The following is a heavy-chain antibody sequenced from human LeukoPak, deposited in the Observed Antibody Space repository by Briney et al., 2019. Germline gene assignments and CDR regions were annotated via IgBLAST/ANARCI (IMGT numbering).Heavy chain of an antibody. J-gene: IGHJ5*02. D-gene: IGHD2-15*01. CDR1: GYTFTSYG. CDR2: IIPILGIA. V-gene: IGHV1-69*04. Sequence: SVKVSCKASGYTFTSYGISWVRQAPGQGLEWMGRIIPILGIANYAQKFQGRVTITADKSTSTAYMELSSLRSEDTAVYYCAREENCSGGSCYYNWFDPWGQGTLVTVSS. CDR3: AREENCSGGSCYYNWFDP.